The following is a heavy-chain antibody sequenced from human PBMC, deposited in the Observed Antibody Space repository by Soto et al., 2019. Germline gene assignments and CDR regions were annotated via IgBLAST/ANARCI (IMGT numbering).Heavy chain of an antibody. CDR3: ARDKEHTHRAVLGX. J-gene: IGHJ4*02. V-gene: IGHV4-59*01. D-gene: IGHD1-26*01. CDR1: GGSISTYF. Sequence: SDTLSLTCSVSGGSISTYFWSWVRQVSGKGLEWILYTKYNGRTNYNYNTSLKSRVTISVDTSKKQFSLHLNSVTAAETAVYYCARDKEHTHRAVLGXWGQGTLVTVSX. CDR2: TKYNGRTNY.